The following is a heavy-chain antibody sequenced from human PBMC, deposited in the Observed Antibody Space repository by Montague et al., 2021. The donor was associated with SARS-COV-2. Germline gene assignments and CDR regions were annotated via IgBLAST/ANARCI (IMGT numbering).Heavy chain of an antibody. D-gene: IGHD6-13*01. V-gene: IGHV4-59*01. CDR1: SGSISSYY. CDR3: ARGAGYSSSWYLAFAF. Sequence: SETLSLTCTVSSGSISSYYWSWIRQPPGKGLEWIGYNYYSGSTNYNPSLKSRVTIAVDTSKNQFSLQLSSMTAADTAVYYCARGAGYSSSWYLAFAFWGQGTMVTVSS. J-gene: IGHJ3*01. CDR2: NYYSGST.